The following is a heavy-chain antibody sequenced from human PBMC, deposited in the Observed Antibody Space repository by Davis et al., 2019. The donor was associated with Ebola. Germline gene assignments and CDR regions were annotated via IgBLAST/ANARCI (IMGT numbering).Heavy chain of an antibody. D-gene: IGHD3-22*01. J-gene: IGHJ6*04. CDR2: IYHSGST. V-gene: IGHV4-4*02. Sequence: GSLRLSCAVSGGSISSSNWWSWVRQPPGKGLEWIGEIYHSGSTNYNPSLKSRVTISVDKSKNQFSLKLSSVTAADTAVYYCARDKGYYDSSGYSYYYYGMDVWGKGTTVTVSS. CDR1: GGSISSSNW. CDR3: ARDKGYYDSSGYSYYYYGMDV.